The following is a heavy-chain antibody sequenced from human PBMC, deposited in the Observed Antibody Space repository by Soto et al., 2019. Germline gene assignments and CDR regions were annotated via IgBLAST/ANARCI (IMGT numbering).Heavy chain of an antibody. J-gene: IGHJ4*02. CDR2: ISWNSGSI. CDR1: GFTFDDYA. Sequence: GGSLRLSCAASGFTFDDYAMHWVRQAPGKGLEWVSGISWNSGSIGYADSVKGRFTISRDNAKNSLYLQMNSLRAEDTALYYCAKGPDYGDYKDYFDYWGQGTLVTVSS. CDR3: AKGPDYGDYKDYFDY. V-gene: IGHV3-9*01. D-gene: IGHD4-17*01.